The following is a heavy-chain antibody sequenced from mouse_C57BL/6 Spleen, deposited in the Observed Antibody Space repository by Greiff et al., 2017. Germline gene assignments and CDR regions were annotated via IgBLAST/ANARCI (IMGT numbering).Heavy chain of an antibody. CDR3: ARESDYGSSSGYFDV. J-gene: IGHJ1*03. Sequence: EVKLVESGGDLVKPGGSLKLSCAASGFTFSSYGMSWVRQTPDKRLDWVATISSGGSYTDYPDSVKGRFTISRDNAKNTLYLQMSSLKSEDTAMYYCARESDYGSSSGYFDVWGTGTTVTVSS. CDR1: GFTFSSYG. D-gene: IGHD1-1*01. V-gene: IGHV5-6*02. CDR2: ISSGGSYT.